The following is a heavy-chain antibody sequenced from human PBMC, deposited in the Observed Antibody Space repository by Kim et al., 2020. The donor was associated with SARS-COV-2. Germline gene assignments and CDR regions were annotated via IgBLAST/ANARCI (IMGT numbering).Heavy chain of an antibody. CDR1: GFPFSNYD. Sequence: GGSLRLSCAASGFPFSNYDFHWVRQVTGKGLEWVSAIGTAHNTYYPDSVRGRFTISREDAKSSLVLQMNNIRAEDTAVYFCARETNDTTVSSGWHFDLWG. D-gene: IGHD6-25*01. J-gene: IGHJ2*01. V-gene: IGHV3-13*01. CDR3: ARETNDTTVSSGWHFDL. CDR2: IGTAHNT.